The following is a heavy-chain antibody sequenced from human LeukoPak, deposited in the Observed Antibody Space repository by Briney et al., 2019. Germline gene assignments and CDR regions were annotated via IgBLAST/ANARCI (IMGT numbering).Heavy chain of an antibody. V-gene: IGHV4-61*02. CDR3: ARVPTVTFFDY. CDR2: TYTSGST. Sequence: SQTLSLTCTVSGGSISSGSYYWSWIRQPAGKGLEWIGRTYTSGSTNYNPSLKSRVTISVDTSKNQFSLKLSSVTAADTAVYYCARVPTVTFFDYWGQGTLVTVSS. CDR1: GGSISSGSYY. D-gene: IGHD4-17*01. J-gene: IGHJ4*02.